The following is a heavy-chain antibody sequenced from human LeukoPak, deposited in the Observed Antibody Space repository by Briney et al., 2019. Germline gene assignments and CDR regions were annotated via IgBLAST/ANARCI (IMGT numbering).Heavy chain of an antibody. V-gene: IGHV3-30*18. D-gene: IGHD1-7*01. CDR1: GFTFSSYG. J-gene: IGHJ4*02. CDR2: ISYDGSSK. Sequence: PGGSLRLSCAAFGFTFSSYGMHWVRQAPGKGLEWVAIISYDGSSKYYADSVKGRFTISRDNSKNTLYLQMNSLGPEDTAMYYCAKVRVVFNWNYAYYFDYWGQGTLVTVSS. CDR3: AKVRVVFNWNYAYYFDY.